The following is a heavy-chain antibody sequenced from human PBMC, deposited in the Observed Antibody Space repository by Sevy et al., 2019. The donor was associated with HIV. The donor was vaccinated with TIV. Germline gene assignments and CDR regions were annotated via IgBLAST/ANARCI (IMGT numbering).Heavy chain of an antibody. V-gene: IGHV3-53*01. D-gene: IGHD6-19*01. J-gene: IGHJ6*02. CDR1: GFTVSSNY. Sequence: GGSLRLSCAASGFTVSSNYMSWVRQAPGKGLEWVSVIYSGGSTYYADSVKGRFTISRDNSKNTLYLQMNSLRAEDMAVYYCARGSSYYYYGMDVWGQGTTVTVSS. CDR2: IYSGGST. CDR3: ARGSSYYYYGMDV.